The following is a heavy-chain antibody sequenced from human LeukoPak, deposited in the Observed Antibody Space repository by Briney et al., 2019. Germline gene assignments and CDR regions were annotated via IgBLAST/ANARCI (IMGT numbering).Heavy chain of an antibody. CDR1: GFTFSSYS. Sequence: PGGSLRLSCAASGFTFSSYSMNWVRQAPGKGLEWVSYISSSSSTIYYADSVKGRFTISRDNAKNSLYLQMNSLRAEDTAVYYCAAYYYDSSADSWYYWGQGTLVTVSS. D-gene: IGHD3-22*01. J-gene: IGHJ4*02. V-gene: IGHV3-48*04. CDR2: ISSSSSTI. CDR3: AAYYYDSSADSWYY.